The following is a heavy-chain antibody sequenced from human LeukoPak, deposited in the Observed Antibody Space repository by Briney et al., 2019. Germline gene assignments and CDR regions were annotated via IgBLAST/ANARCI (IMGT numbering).Heavy chain of an antibody. D-gene: IGHD5-12*01. Sequence: GGSLRLSCAASVFTFSDYYMRWIREAPGTGLEGVSYISSSGSTIYYVDSVKGRFTISRDNAKNSLYLQMNRLRAEDTAVYYCARRIVATIAQYYFDYWGQGTLVTVSS. J-gene: IGHJ4*02. CDR3: ARRIVATIAQYYFDY. V-gene: IGHV3-11*04. CDR1: VFTFSDYY. CDR2: ISSSGSTI.